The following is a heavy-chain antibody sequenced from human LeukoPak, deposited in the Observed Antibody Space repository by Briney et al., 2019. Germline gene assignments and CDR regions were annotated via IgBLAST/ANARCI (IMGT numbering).Heavy chain of an antibody. CDR2: INHSGST. J-gene: IGHJ5*02. CDR1: GGSFSGCY. CDR3: ARRHCSSTSCYTFAARGNWFDP. Sequence: SETLSLTCAVYGGSFSGCYWSWIRQPPGKGLEWIGEINHSGSTNYNPSLKSRVTISVDTSKNQFSLKLSSVTAADTAVYYCARRHCSSTSCYTFAARGNWFDPWGQGTLVTVSS. V-gene: IGHV4-34*01. D-gene: IGHD2-2*02.